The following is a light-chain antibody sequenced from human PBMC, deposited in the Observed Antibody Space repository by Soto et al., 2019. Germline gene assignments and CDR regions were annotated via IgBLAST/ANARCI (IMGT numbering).Light chain of an antibody. CDR3: GTWDSSLSAYV. J-gene: IGLJ1*01. CDR2: ENN. V-gene: IGLV1-51*02. Sequence: QSVLTQPPSVSAAPGQKVTISCSGSSFNIGNNYVSWYQQLPGTAPKLLIYENNKRPSGIPDRFSASKSGTSATLGITGLQTGDEADYYCGTWDSSLSAYVFGTGTKLTVL. CDR1: SFNIGNNY.